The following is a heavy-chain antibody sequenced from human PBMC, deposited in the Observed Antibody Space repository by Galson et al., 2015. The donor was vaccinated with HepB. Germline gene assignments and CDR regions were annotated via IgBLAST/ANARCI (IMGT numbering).Heavy chain of an antibody. CDR3: ARASPRYDYVWGSYRYPDY. Sequence: LSLSCAASGFTFDDYGMSWVRQAPGKGLEWVSGINWNGGSTGYADSVKGRFTISRDNAKNSLYLQMNSLRAEDTALYYCARASPRYDYVWGSYRYPDYWGQGTLVTVSS. CDR1: GFTFDDYG. D-gene: IGHD3-16*02. V-gene: IGHV3-20*04. J-gene: IGHJ4*02. CDR2: INWNGGST.